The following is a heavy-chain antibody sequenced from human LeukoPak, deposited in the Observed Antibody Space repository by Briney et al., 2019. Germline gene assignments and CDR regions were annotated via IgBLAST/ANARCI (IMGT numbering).Heavy chain of an antibody. V-gene: IGHV3-48*03. CDR3: ARDPTNWARPLDY. D-gene: IGHD7-27*01. J-gene: IGHJ4*02. CDR2: ISSSGSII. CDR1: GFTFTSYE. Sequence: PGGSLRLSCAASGFTFTSYEMNWFRQAPGKWLEWVSYISSSGSIIYYADSVKGRFTISRDNAKNSLYLQMNSLRAKDTAVYYCARDPTNWARPLDYWGQGTLVTVSS.